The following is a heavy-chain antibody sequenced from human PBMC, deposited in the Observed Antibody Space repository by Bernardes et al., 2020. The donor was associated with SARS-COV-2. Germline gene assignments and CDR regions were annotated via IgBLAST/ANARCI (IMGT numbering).Heavy chain of an antibody. CDR2: FDPEDGET. J-gene: IGHJ4*02. Sequence: ASVKVSCMVSGYTLTELSMHWVRQAPGKGLEWMGGFDPEDGETIYAQKFQGRVTMTEDTSTDTAYMELSSLRSEDTAVYYCATTPAYYYDSKGEFDYWGQGTLVTVSS. CDR3: ATTPAYYYDSKGEFDY. V-gene: IGHV1-24*01. CDR1: GYTLTELS. D-gene: IGHD3-22*01.